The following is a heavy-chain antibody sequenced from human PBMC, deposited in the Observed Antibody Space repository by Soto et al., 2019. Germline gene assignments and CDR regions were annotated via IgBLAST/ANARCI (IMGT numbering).Heavy chain of an antibody. D-gene: IGHD6-13*01. J-gene: IGHJ4*02. CDR1: GDSISSSKW. CDR3: ARGESQQPRDS. CDR2: IYHSGST. V-gene: IGHV4-4*02. Sequence: QVQLQESGPGLVKPSGTLSLTCAVSGDSISSSKWWSWVRQPPGKGLEWIGEIYHSGSTNYNPSLKSRVIISVDKSTNQFSLKLPSLTDADTAVYYCARGESQQPRDSWGQGTLVTVSS.